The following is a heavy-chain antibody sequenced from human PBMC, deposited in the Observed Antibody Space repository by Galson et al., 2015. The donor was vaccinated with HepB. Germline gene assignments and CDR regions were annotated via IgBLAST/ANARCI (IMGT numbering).Heavy chain of an antibody. D-gene: IGHD5-12*01. Sequence: SLRLSCAASGFTFSSYAMSWVRQAPGQGLEWVSEISGTDGTTYYTDYVQGRVTISRDSSKNTVYLEMNSLRDEDTAVYYCARAMTAVELGNSGYYVYNFFYTMDVWGQGTTVTVSS. CDR2: ISGTDGTT. J-gene: IGHJ6*02. CDR3: ARAMTAVELGNSGYYVYNFFYTMDV. V-gene: IGHV3-23*01. CDR1: GFTFSSYA.